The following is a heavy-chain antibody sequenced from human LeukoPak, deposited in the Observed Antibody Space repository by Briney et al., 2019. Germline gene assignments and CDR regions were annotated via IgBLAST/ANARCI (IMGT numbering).Heavy chain of an antibody. CDR2: IYYSGST. Sequence: SETLSLTCTVSGGSISSGDYYWSWIRQPPGKGLEWIGYIYYSGSTYYNPSLKSRVTISVDTSKNQFSLKLSSVTAADTAVYYCAREAGYCSSTSCRGGLGYWGQGTLVTVSS. J-gene: IGHJ4*02. D-gene: IGHD2-2*01. CDR3: AREAGYCSSTSCRGGLGY. CDR1: GGSISSGDYY. V-gene: IGHV4-30-4*08.